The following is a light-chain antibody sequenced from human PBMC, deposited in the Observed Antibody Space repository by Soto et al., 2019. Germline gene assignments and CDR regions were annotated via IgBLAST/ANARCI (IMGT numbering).Light chain of an antibody. J-gene: IGLJ3*02. CDR3: QSYDSSLSGSV. V-gene: IGLV1-40*01. CDR2: GNN. Sequence: QSVLTQPPSVSGAPGQRVTISCTGSSSNIGTGYDVHWYQQLPGTAPKLLIYGNNNRPSGVPDRFSASKSGTSAALAITGLQAEDEGDYYCQSYDSSLSGSVFGGGTKLTVL. CDR1: SSNIGTGYD.